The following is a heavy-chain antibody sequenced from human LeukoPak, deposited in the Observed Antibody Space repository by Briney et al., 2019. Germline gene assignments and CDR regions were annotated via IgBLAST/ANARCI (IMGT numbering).Heavy chain of an antibody. V-gene: IGHV1-46*01. CDR1: GYTFTSYY. D-gene: IGHD3-9*01. CDR3: ARGCNRRPFLTGYYRGRDYFDY. Sequence: AASVKVSCKASGYTFTSYYMHWVRQAPGQGLEWMGIINPSGGSTSYAQKFQGRVTMTRDTSTSTVYMELSSLRSEDTAVYYCARGCNRRPFLTGYYRGRDYFDYWGQGTLVTVSS. CDR2: INPSGGST. J-gene: IGHJ4*02.